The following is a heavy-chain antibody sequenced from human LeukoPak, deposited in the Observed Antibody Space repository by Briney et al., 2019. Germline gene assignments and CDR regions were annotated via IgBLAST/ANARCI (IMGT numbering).Heavy chain of an antibody. CDR2: INSDGSST. Sequence: PGGSLRHSCAASGFTFSSYWMHWVRQAPGKGLVWVSRINSDGSSTSYADSVKGRFTISRDNAKNTLYLQMNSLRAEDTAVYYCARATWAAWYYMDVWGKGTTVTVSS. CDR1: GFTFSSYW. D-gene: IGHD2-15*01. J-gene: IGHJ6*03. V-gene: IGHV3-74*01. CDR3: ARATWAAWYYMDV.